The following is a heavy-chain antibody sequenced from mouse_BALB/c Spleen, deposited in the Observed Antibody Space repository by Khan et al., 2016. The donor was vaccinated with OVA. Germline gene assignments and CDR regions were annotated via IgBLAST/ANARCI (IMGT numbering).Heavy chain of an antibody. CDR3: TRSLYSTFAY. Sequence: QVQLKESGAELVKPGASVKLSCKASGYTFTSYCMYWVQQRPGQGLEWIGEINTSDGDTNFHEMFKSQATLTVDKSSSTVYMQLSSLTSEDSAVYYCTRSLYSTFAYWGQGTLVTVSA. CDR2: INTSDGDT. D-gene: IGHD2-5*01. V-gene: IGHV1S81*02. J-gene: IGHJ3*01. CDR1: GYTFTSYC.